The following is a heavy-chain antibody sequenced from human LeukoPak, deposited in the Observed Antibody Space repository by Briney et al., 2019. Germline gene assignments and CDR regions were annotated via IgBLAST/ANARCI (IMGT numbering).Heavy chain of an antibody. CDR2: INPNSGGT. V-gene: IGHV1-2*02. CDR3: ARDVGEYCSSTNCYASHY. J-gene: IGHJ4*02. CDR1: GYTFTGYY. D-gene: IGHD2-2*01. Sequence: ASVKVSCKASGYTFTGYYMHWVRQAPGQGLEWMGWINPNSGGTNYAQKFQGGVTMTRDTSITTAYMELSSLRSDDTAVYYCARDVGEYCSSTNCYASHYWGQGTLVTVSS.